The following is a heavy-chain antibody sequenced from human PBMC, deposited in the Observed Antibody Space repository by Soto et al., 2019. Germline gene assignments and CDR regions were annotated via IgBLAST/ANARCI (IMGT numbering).Heavy chain of an antibody. CDR2: SYYSGST. V-gene: IGHV4-30-4*01. Sequence: QVQLQESGPGLVKPSQTLSLTCTVSSGSISSGDYYWRWIRQPPGKGLEWIGYSYYSGSTYYNPSLKSRVTISVDTSKNQFSLKLSSVTAADTAVYYCARVGGFGATTIDYWGQGTLVTVSS. J-gene: IGHJ4*02. D-gene: IGHD3-10*01. CDR1: SGSISSGDYY. CDR3: ARVGGFGATTIDY.